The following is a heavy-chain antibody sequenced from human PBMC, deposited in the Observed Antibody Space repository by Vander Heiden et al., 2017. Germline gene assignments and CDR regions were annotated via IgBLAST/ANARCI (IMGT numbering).Heavy chain of an antibody. CDR1: GRSINPDTR. V-gene: IGHV4-4*02. J-gene: IGHJ5*02. CDR2: NHHSGKT. D-gene: IGHD2-15*01. Sequence: QVQLQESAPGLVKPSWTLSLTCVAFGRSINPDTRLTWVRQAPGKGLEWVGENHHSGKTNYNPSLKSRVTISVDKSKNEFSMRLISVTAADTAVYSCARGYCNGGSCYSWRNRFDPWGQGTLVTVSS. CDR3: ARGYCNGGSCYSWRNRFDP.